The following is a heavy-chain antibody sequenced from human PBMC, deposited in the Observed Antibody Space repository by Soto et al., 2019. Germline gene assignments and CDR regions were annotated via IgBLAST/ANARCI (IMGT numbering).Heavy chain of an antibody. Sequence: ASVKVSCKASGYTFTSYAMHWVRHAPGQRLEWMGWINAGNGNTKYSQKFQGRVTITRDTSASTAYMELSSLRSEDTAVYYCARGPNSYYFEYWGQGTLATGSS. CDR1: GYTFTSYA. V-gene: IGHV1-3*01. J-gene: IGHJ4*02. CDR2: INAGNGNT. CDR3: ARGPNSYYFEY.